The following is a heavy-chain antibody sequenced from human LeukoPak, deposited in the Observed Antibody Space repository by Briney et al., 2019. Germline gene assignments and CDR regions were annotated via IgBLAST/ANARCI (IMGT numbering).Heavy chain of an antibody. Sequence: HPGGSLRLSCAASGFTFSSYAMSWVRQAPGKGLECVAGISGSGGSTYYADSVKGRFTISRDNSKNTLYLQMNSLRAEDTAVYYCAKKSIMGDSSTWYYFDYWGQGTLVTVSS. CDR1: GFTFSSYA. CDR3: AKKSIMGDSSTWYYFDY. CDR2: ISGSGGST. J-gene: IGHJ4*02. D-gene: IGHD6-13*01. V-gene: IGHV3-23*01.